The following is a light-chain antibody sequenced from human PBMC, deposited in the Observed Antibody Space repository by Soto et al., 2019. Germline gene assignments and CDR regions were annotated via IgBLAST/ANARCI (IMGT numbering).Light chain of an antibody. Sequence: QAVVTQSPSASASLGASVKLTCTLSSGHSSYAIAWHQQQPERGPRYLMKLNSDGSHTKGDGIPDRFSGSSSGAERYLTISSLQSEDEADYYCQTWGTGSQGPVFGGGTKLTVL. J-gene: IGLJ2*01. CDR1: SGHSSYA. CDR2: LNSDGSH. V-gene: IGLV4-69*01. CDR3: QTWGTGSQGPV.